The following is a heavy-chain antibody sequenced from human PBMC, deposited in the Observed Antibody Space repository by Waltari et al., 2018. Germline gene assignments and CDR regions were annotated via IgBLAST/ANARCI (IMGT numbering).Heavy chain of an antibody. Sequence: EVQLVESGGGLLQPGGSLRLSCAASGVSVSSNTIGWVRQAPGKGLEWVSVIYSGGSTYYADSVKGRFTISRDNSKNTLYLQMNSLRAEDTAVYYCARVLYGAFDIWGQGTMVTVSS. CDR1: GVSVSSNT. J-gene: IGHJ3*02. V-gene: IGHV3-53*01. CDR2: IYSGGST. D-gene: IGHD2-8*01. CDR3: ARVLYGAFDI.